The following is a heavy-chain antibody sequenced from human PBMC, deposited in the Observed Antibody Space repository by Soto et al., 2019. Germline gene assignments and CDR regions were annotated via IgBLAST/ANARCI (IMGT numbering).Heavy chain of an antibody. CDR2: ISSGGGTT. D-gene: IGHD4-17*01. V-gene: IGHV3-21*04. CDR3: AAYGDYGGSSAFDI. J-gene: IGHJ3*02. CDR1: GFTFSSYA. Sequence: GGSLRLSCAASGFTFSSYAMTWVRQAPGKGLEWISSISSGGGTTYYADSVKGRFTISRDNAKNSLYLQMNSLRAEDTAVYYCAAYGDYGGSSAFDIWGQGTMVTVSS.